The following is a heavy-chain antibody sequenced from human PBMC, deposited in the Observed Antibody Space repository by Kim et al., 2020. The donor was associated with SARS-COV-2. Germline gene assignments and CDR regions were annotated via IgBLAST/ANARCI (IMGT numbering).Heavy chain of an antibody. D-gene: IGHD6-19*01. V-gene: IGHV3-49*04. CDR3: TREGGSGWSDY. J-gene: IGHJ4*02. CDR1: GFTFGDYA. CDR2: IRSNAYGGTT. Sequence: GGSLRLSCTASGFTFGDYAMSWVRQAPGKGLEWVGFIRSNAYGGTTEYAAHVKGRFTISRDDSKSIAYLQMNSLKTEDTAVYYCTREGGSGWSDYWGQGT.